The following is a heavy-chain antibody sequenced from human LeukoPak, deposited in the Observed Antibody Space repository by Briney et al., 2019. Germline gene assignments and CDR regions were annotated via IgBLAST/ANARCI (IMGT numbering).Heavy chain of an antibody. D-gene: IGHD3-10*01. CDR1: GFTFDDYA. V-gene: IGHV3-9*01. CDR2: ISWNSGSI. Sequence: GRSLRLSCAASGFTFDDYAMHWVRQAPGKGLEWVSGISWNSGSIGYADSVKGQFTISRDNAKNSLYLQMNSLRAEDTALYYCAKDSQMVRGLTYYYGMDVWGQGTMVTVSS. J-gene: IGHJ6*02. CDR3: AKDSQMVRGLTYYYGMDV.